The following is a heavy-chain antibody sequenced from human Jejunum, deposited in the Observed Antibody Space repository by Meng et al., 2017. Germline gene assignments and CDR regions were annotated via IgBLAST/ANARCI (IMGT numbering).Heavy chain of an antibody. CDR2: ISSKSTYI. V-gene: IGHV3-21*01. CDR3: ARVWGVEAGTGGFDY. CDR1: GFIFSSYS. Sequence: GESLKISCAASGFIFSSYSMNWVRQTPGKGLEWISYISSKSTYIYYADSLKGRFTISRDNAKNSLYLQMNSLRDEDTAVYYCARVWGVEAGTGGFDYWGQGALVTVSS. J-gene: IGHJ4*02. D-gene: IGHD1-14*01.